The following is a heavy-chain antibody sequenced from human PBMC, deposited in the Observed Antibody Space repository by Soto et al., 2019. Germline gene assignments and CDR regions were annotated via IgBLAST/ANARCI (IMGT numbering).Heavy chain of an antibody. CDR2: ISRSSSYI. CDR3: ARDGVTMVRGVIFWGYYGMDV. Sequence: GGSLRLSFAASGFTFISYSMTWVGRHPGKGLGWFSYISRSSSYIDYAVSVKGRFTISRDNAKNSLYLQMNSLRAEDTAVYYCARDGVTMVRGVIFWGYYGMDVWGQGTTVTVSS. CDR1: GFTFISYS. V-gene: IGHV3-21*01. D-gene: IGHD3-10*01. J-gene: IGHJ6*02.